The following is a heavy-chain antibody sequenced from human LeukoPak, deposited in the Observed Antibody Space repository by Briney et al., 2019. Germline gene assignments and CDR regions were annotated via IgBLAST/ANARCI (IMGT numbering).Heavy chain of an antibody. Sequence: GGSLRLSCSASGFTFDDYGMSSGRQAPGKGLELVSLFYSDGSTYYADSVKGQFTISRDNSKTTLYLQMNSRRVEDTAVYYYASADDDPPIVVVPAALACWGQGTLVTVSS. CDR2: FYSDGST. D-gene: IGHD2-2*01. V-gene: IGHV3-66*02. CDR3: ASADDDPPIVVVPAALAC. J-gene: IGHJ4*02. CDR1: GFTFDDYG.